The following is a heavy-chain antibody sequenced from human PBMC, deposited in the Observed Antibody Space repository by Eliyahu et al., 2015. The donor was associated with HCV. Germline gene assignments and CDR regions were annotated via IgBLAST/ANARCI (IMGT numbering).Heavy chain of an antibody. CDR3: ARAWGDLDY. D-gene: IGHD2-21*01. CDR2: INTKSGNR. Sequence: QVQLVQSGAEVKKPGASVRVXCKASGYTFTNXDINWVRQAPGQGLEWMGWINTKSGNRGSAQKFQGRLTITRDTSINTAYMELSSLTSEDTAMYYCARAWGDLDYWGQGTLVTVSS. CDR1: GYTFTNXD. V-gene: IGHV1-8*03. J-gene: IGHJ4*02.